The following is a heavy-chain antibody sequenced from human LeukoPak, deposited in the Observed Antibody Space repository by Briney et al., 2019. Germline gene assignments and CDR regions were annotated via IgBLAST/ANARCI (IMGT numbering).Heavy chain of an antibody. D-gene: IGHD3-3*01. CDR1: GFTFSSYA. Sequence: GRSLRLSCAASGFTFSSYAMHWIRQAPGKGLEWVAVISYDGSNKYYADSVKGRFTISRDNSKNTLYLQMNSLRAEDTAVYYCARVPLAAGVRYDFWSGYSHDAFDIWGQGTMVTVSS. V-gene: IGHV3-30-3*01. J-gene: IGHJ3*02. CDR2: ISYDGSNK. CDR3: ARVPLAAGVRYDFWSGYSHDAFDI.